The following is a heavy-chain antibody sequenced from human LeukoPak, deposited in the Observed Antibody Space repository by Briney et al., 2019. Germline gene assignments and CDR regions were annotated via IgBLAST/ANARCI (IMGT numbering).Heavy chain of an antibody. CDR3: ARGNHRLGYCSGGSCYWRNDY. CDR1: GFTFSSYA. Sequence: GGSLRLSCAASGFTFSSYAMHWVRQAPGKGLEWVAVISYDGSNKYYADSVKGRFTISRDNSKNTLYLQMNSLRAEDTAVYYCARGNHRLGYCSGGSCYWRNDYWGQGTLVTVSP. J-gene: IGHJ4*02. CDR2: ISYDGSNK. D-gene: IGHD2-15*01. V-gene: IGHV3-30-3*01.